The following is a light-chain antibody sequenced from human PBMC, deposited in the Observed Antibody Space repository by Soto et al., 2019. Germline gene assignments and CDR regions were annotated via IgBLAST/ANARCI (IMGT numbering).Light chain of an antibody. J-gene: IGLJ2*01. CDR1: SSDVGGYNY. Sequence: QSVLTQPASVSGSPGQSITISCTGTSSDVGGYNYVSWYQQHPGKAPKLMIYDVSNRPSGVSDRFSGSKSGDTASLTISGLQAEVDADYFCSSHTSSIIHLVFGGGTNLTVL. V-gene: IGLV2-14*01. CDR2: DVS. CDR3: SSHTSSIIHLV.